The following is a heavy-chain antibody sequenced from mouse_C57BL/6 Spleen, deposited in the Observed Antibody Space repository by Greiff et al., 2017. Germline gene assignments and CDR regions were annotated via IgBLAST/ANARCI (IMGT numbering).Heavy chain of an antibody. D-gene: IGHD2-3*01. V-gene: IGHV1-80*01. J-gene: IGHJ4*01. CDR2: IYPGDGDT. CDR1: GYAFSSYW. CDR3: ARNDGYYDDMGY. Sequence: QVQLQQSGAELVKPGASVKISCKASGYAFSSYWMNWVKQRPGKGLEWIGQIYPGDGDTNYNGKFKGKATLTEDKSSSTAYMQLSSLTSEDSAVYFCARNDGYYDDMGYWGQGTSVTVSS.